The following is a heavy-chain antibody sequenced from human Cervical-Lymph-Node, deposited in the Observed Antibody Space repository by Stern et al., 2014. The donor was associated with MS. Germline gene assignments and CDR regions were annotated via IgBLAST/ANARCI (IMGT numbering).Heavy chain of an antibody. CDR2: VHYTGAT. J-gene: IGHJ3*02. CDR3: ARDSKSFDGFDI. Sequence: VQLVESGPGHVKPSETLSLTCNVDGDSVTSHYWSWIRQPPGKGMQWIGYVHYTGATTFNPSLKPRVTMSVGTSENKLSLRLRSVTAADTAIYFCARDSKSFDGFDIWGQGT. V-gene: IGHV4-59*02. CDR1: GDSVTSHY.